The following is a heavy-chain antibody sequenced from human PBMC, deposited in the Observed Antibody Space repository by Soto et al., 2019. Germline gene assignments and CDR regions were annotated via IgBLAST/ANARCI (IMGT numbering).Heavy chain of an antibody. CDR3: ARDRVEGSCINCLCSRYFDY. CDR2: IYYSGST. Sequence: QVQLQESGPGLVKPSETLSLTCTVPGGSISSYYWSWIRQPPGKGLEWIGYIYYSGSTNYNPSLMSRVTISVDTSKNHFFLKLSSVTAADTALYYCARDRVEGSCINCLCSRYFDYWGQGTPVTVSS. V-gene: IGHV4-59*01. J-gene: IGHJ4*02. CDR1: GGSISSYY. D-gene: IGHD2-8*01.